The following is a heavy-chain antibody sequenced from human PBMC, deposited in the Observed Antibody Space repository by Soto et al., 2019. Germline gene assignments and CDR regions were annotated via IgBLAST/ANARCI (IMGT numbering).Heavy chain of an antibody. D-gene: IGHD1-1*01. CDR2: VKYDGSQT. J-gene: IGHJ6*02. CDR3: TRDFQGPLDYGMDV. V-gene: IGHV3-7*01. Sequence: GSLRLSCADSGFTFSSYWMSWVRQAPGKGLEWVANVKYDGSQTYYVGSVKGRFTISRDNAKNSLYLQMNSLRAEDTAVYYCTRDFQGPLDYGMDVWGQGTTVTVSS. CDR1: GFTFSSYW.